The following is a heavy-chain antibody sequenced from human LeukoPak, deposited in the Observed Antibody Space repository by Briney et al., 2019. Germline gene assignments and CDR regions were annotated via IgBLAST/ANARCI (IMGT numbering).Heavy chain of an antibody. V-gene: IGHV1-2*02. D-gene: IGHD3-10*01. CDR2: INPNSGGT. J-gene: IGHJ6*02. CDR1: GYTFTAYY. Sequence: ASVKVSSTASGYTFTAYYMNWGRQAPGQGLGWRGWINPNSGGTNSAQKFQGRVTMTRDTSTSTAYMELSRLTSDDTAVYYCATSMNYYGSGSSRPHYYYYGMDVWGQGTTVTVSS. CDR3: ATSMNYYGSGSSRPHYYYYGMDV.